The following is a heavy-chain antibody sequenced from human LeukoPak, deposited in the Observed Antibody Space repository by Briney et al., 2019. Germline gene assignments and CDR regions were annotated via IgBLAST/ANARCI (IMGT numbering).Heavy chain of an antibody. CDR1: GGSISNYY. CDR3: ARHSNGGTYPLDH. J-gene: IGHJ4*02. D-gene: IGHD2-8*01. Sequence: GTLSLTCTVSGGSISNYYWSWFRQPPGKGLEWIAYIYCSGNTNYNQSLKSRGIISVDTSKNQFSLKLNPVTAADTAVYYCARHSNGGTYPLDHWGQGTLVTVSS. V-gene: IGHV4-59*08. CDR2: IYCSGNT.